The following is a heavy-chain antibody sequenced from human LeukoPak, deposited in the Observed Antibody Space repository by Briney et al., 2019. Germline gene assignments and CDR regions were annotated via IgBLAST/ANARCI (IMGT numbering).Heavy chain of an antibody. CDR2: ITGSGDTT. J-gene: IGHJ4*02. Sequence: RGSLRLSCAASGFIFRNYALSWVRQAPGKGLEWVSAITGSGDTTYYADSVKGRFIISRDNSKNTLYVEMNTLRAEDTAVYYCAKWGDYDILTGYYVSDFWGQGTLVTVSS. CDR1: GFIFRNYA. V-gene: IGHV3-23*01. CDR3: AKWGDYDILTGYYVSDF. D-gene: IGHD3-9*01.